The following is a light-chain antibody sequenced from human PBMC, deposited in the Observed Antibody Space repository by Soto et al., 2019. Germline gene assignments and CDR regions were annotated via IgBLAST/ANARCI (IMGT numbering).Light chain of an antibody. CDR3: QQTYTAPRT. J-gene: IGKJ2*01. CDR2: GAT. V-gene: IGKV1-39*01. Sequence: DIQMTQSPSYLPTSVGDRVTITCRASQNIYNYVTWYQQKPGKAPRLLVFGATRVQNRIPSRFSGTGSETDFTLTINDVQPEDFATYFCQQTYTAPRTFGQGTTLEI. CDR1: QNIYNY.